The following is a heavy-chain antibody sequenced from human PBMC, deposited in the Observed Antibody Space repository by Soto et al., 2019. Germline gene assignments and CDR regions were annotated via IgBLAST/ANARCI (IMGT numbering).Heavy chain of an antibody. V-gene: IGHV3-66*01. J-gene: IGHJ3*02. Sequence: EVQLVESGGGLVQPGGSLRLSCAASGFIVSSTYMSWVRQAPGKGLEWVSVISNGGDTHYADSVKGRFSLSRDISNNTRHRQMSSLSPEDTAVYYCAREPRYCRGGSCSITGDAYDIWGQGTMVTVAS. CDR3: AREPRYCRGGSCSITGDAYDI. CDR1: GFIVSSTY. CDR2: ISNGGDT. D-gene: IGHD2-15*01.